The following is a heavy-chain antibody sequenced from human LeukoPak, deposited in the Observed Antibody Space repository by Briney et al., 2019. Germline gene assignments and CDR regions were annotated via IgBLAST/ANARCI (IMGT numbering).Heavy chain of an antibody. CDR2: MSARGGGS. CDR3: TRDGRVAYEMDV. V-gene: IGHV3-23*01. J-gene: IGHJ6*02. D-gene: IGHD2-15*01. CDR1: GFTLTNYP. Sequence: GGSLRLSCAASGFTLTNYPMSWVRQAPGRGLEWVSSMSARGGGSYYADSVKGRFTISRDSSKNTLYLQMNSLRAEDTAVYYCTRDGRVAYEMDVWGQGTTVTVSS.